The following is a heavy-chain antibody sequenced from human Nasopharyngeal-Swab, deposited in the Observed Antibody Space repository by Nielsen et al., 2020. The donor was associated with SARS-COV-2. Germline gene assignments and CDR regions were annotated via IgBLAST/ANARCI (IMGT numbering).Heavy chain of an antibody. J-gene: IGHJ2*01. CDR2: IWYDGSNK. D-gene: IGHD5-24*01. V-gene: IGHV3-33*01. Sequence: GESLKISCAAPGFTFSNYGMHWVRQAPGKGLEWVALIWYDGSNKYYADSVKGRFTISRDNSKNTLYLQMNSLRAEDTAVYYCARSGWLQIITYFDLWGRGTLVTVSS. CDR1: GFTFSNYG. CDR3: ARSGWLQIITYFDL.